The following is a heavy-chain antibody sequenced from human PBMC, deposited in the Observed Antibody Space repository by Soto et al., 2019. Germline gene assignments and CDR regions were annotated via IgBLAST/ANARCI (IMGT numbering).Heavy chain of an antibody. CDR1: GGSISSSSYF. Sequence: QMQLQESGPGLVKPSETLSLTCTVSGGSISSSSYFWGWVRQPPGKGLDWIGIIYYSGTTYYNPYLRSRLTISVDTSKNQFSLKLSSVTAADTAVYSCARQPADGRWRIDYWGQGTLVTVSS. J-gene: IGHJ4*02. CDR3: ARQPADGRWRIDY. D-gene: IGHD2-8*01. CDR2: IYYSGTT. V-gene: IGHV4-39*01.